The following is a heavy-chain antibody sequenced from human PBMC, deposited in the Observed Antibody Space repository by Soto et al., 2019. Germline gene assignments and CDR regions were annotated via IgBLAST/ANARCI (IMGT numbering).Heavy chain of an antibody. CDR3: ARLPKGIRVTS. Sequence: EEQLLESGGGLIHPGGSLRLSCVASGFRFSDYTMNWVRQAPGKGLEWVSYITSSGDSIYYADSVKGRFTVSRDNAKNSLFLQMNSLRDEETAVYYCARLPKGIRVTSWGQGTLVTVSS. J-gene: IGHJ4*02. CDR2: ITSSGDSI. CDR1: GFRFSDYT. D-gene: IGHD4-17*01. V-gene: IGHV3-48*02.